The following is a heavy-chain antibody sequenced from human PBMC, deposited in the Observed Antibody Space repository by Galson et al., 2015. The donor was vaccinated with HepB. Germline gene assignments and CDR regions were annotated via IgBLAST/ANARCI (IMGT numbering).Heavy chain of an antibody. CDR1: GFTFSSYG. V-gene: IGHV3-30*02. J-gene: IGHJ3*02. CDR3: AKERWFGELLTGGAFDI. D-gene: IGHD3-10*01. CDR2: IRYDGSNK. Sequence: SLRLSCAASGFTFSSYGMHWVRQAPGKGLEWVAFIRYDGSNKYYADSVKGRFTISRDNSKNTLYLQMNSLRAEDTAVYYCAKERWFGELLTGGAFDIWGQGTMVTVSS.